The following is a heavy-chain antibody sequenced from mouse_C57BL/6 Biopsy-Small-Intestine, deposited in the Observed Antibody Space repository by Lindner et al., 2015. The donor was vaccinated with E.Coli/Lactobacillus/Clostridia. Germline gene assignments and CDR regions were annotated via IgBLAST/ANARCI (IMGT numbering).Heavy chain of an antibody. V-gene: IGHV5-17*01. CDR3: ARPYYYSMDY. CDR2: ISSGSNTI. J-gene: IGHJ4*01. Sequence: VQLQESGGGLVKPGGSRKLSCSASGFTFSDYGMHWVRQAPERGLEWVAYISSGSNTIYYADTVKGRFTISRDNANNTLFLQMTSLRSEDTAMYYCARPYYYSMDYWGQGTSVTVSS. CDR1: GFTFSDYG.